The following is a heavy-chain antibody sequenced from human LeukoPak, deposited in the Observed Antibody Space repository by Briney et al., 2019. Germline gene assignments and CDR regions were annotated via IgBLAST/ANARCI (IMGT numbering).Heavy chain of an antibody. CDR1: GFTLTNNW. Sequence: GGSLRFSCTASGFTLTNNWMHWVRQVPGKGLEWVSRVNTYGTNTNYADSVRGRFTISRDNAKNTLYLQMDSLRAEDSAIYYCAREFSPEDAFDLWGQGTRVTVSS. CDR2: VNTYGTNT. V-gene: IGHV3-74*01. CDR3: AREFSPEDAFDL. D-gene: IGHD1-14*01. J-gene: IGHJ3*01.